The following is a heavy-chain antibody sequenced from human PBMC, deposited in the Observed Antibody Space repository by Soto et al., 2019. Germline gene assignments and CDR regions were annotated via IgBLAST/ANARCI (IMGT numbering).Heavy chain of an antibody. CDR3: ARAKGLLTVTTSWFDP. CDR2: IYYSGST. D-gene: IGHD4-17*01. V-gene: IGHV4-30-4*01. Sequence: QVQLQESGPGPVKPSQTLSLTCTVSGGSISSGDYYWSWIRQPPGKGLEWIGYIYYSGSTYYNPSLKNRVTISGDTSKNQFSLKPSSVTAADTALYYCARAKGLLTVTTSWFDPWGQGTLVTVSS. J-gene: IGHJ5*02. CDR1: GGSISSGDYY.